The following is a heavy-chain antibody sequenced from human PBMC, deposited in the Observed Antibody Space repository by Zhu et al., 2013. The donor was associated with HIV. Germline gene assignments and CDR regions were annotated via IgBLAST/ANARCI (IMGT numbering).Heavy chain of an antibody. CDR3: AREEIELPHERGRGVPHDAFDI. J-gene: IGHJ3*02. CDR2: INPNSGGT. D-gene: IGHD1-26*01. CDR1: GYTFTGYY. Sequence: QVQLVQSGAEVKKPGASVKVSCKASGYTFTGYYMHWVRQAPGQGLEWMGWINPNSGGTNYAQKFQGWVTMTRDTSISTAYMELSRLRSDDTAVYYCAREEIELPHERGRGVPHDAFDIWAKGQWSPSLQ. V-gene: IGHV1-2*04.